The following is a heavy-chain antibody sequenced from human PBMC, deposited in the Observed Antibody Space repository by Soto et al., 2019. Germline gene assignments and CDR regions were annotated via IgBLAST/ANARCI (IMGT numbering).Heavy chain of an antibody. CDR1: GGSISRSSYY. J-gene: IGHJ6*02. D-gene: IGHD2-2*01. CDR2: IYYSGST. CDR3: ARRSGNCSSTSCFYYYYYGMDV. Sequence: PLVPLSLTCPVAGGSISRSSYYRGWIRQPQGKRLEWIGSIYYSGSTYYNQSLKSRVTISVDTSKHQFSLKLSSVTAADTAVYYCARRSGNCSSTSCFYYYYYGMDVWGQGTTVTVSS. V-gene: IGHV4-39*01.